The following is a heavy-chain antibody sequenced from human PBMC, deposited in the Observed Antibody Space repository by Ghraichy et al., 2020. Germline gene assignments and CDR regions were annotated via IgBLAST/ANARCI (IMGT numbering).Heavy chain of an antibody. V-gene: IGHV3-21*01. CDR3: ARDPFTLLLPLFDY. Sequence: GGSLRLSCAASGFTFSSYSMNWVRQAPGKGLEWVSSISSSSSYIYYADSVKGRFTISRDNAKNSLYLQMNSLRAEDTAVYYCARDPFTLLLPLFDYWGQGTLVTVSS. CDR2: ISSSSSYI. D-gene: IGHD2-15*01. CDR1: GFTFSSYS. J-gene: IGHJ4*02.